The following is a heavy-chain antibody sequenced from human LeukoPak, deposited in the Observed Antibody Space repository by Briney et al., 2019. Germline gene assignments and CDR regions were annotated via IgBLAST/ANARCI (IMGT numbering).Heavy chain of an antibody. V-gene: IGHV3-53*01. CDR1: GFTVSSSY. CDR2: IYSGGST. J-gene: IGHJ3*02. D-gene: IGHD2-8*01. Sequence: GSLRLSCAASGFTVSSSYISWVRQASGKGVGWVSVIYSGGSTYYTDSVKGRFTISRDNSKNTLHLQMNSLRAENTAVYYCARAREGCTNYAFDIWGQGTMVTVSS. CDR3: ARAREGCTNYAFDI.